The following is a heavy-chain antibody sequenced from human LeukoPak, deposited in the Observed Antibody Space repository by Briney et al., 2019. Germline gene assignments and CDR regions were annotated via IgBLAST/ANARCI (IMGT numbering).Heavy chain of an antibody. CDR2: IYYSGNT. Sequence: PSETLSLTCTVSGGSISGYYWSWIRQPPGKGLEWIGYIYYSGNTNYNPSLKSRLTMSADRSRNQFSLKLSSVTAADTAVYYCARINWNYFDYWGQGILVTVSS. CDR1: GGSISGYY. D-gene: IGHD1-20*01. V-gene: IGHV4-59*08. CDR3: ARINWNYFDY. J-gene: IGHJ4*02.